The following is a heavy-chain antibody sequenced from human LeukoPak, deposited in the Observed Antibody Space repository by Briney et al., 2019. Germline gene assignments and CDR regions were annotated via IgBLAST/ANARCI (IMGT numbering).Heavy chain of an antibody. D-gene: IGHD5-18*01. J-gene: IGHJ4*02. CDR1: SGSISTSNYY. CDR3: ASRIQYTYGSFDL. Sequence: SETLSLTCTVSSGSISTSNYYWGWVRQPPGKAMEWIGNIFYSGSTYYSPSLKSRVTISLDTSKNQFSPKLTSVTAADTAVYYCASRIQYTYGSFDLWGQGTLVTVSS. CDR2: IFYSGST. V-gene: IGHV4-39*07.